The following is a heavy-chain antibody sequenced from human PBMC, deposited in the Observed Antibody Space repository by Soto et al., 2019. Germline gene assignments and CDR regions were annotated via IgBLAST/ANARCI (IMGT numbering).Heavy chain of an antibody. CDR2: IYYSGST. D-gene: IGHD3-22*01. V-gene: IGHV4-59*01. J-gene: IGHJ4*02. Sequence: SETLSLTCTVSGGSISSYYCSWSRQPPGKGLEWIGYIYYSGSTNYNPSLKSRVTISVDTSKNQFSLKLSSVTAADTAVYYCASIYYDSSAIDYWGQGTLVTVSS. CDR3: ASIYYDSSAIDY. CDR1: GGSISSYY.